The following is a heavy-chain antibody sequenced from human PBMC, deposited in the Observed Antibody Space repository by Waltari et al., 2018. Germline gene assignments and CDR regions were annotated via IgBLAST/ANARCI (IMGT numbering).Heavy chain of an antibody. Sequence: QVQLQESGPGLVKPSETLSLTCSVSGSSINTYYWIWIRQPPGKGLEYIGYIYSSGSSNYNPSFKSRVTISLDMSKNQFSLKLTSVTAADTAVYDCARGGLTMLSNWFDPWGQGTLVTVSS. CDR1: GSSINTYY. J-gene: IGHJ5*02. CDR2: IYSSGSS. V-gene: IGHV4-59*01. D-gene: IGHD3-10*01. CDR3: ARGGLTMLSNWFDP.